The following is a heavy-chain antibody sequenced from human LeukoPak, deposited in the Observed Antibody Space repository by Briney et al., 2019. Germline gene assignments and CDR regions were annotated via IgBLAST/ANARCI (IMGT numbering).Heavy chain of an antibody. CDR2: ITGSRSYR. D-gene: IGHD3-16*02. Sequence: GGSLRLSCAASGFTFSSYTMNWVRQAPGKGLEWVSSITGSRSYRYYADSVKGRFTISRDSAKNSLYLQMNSLRAEDTAVYYCARSPSSFDPWGQGALVTVSS. V-gene: IGHV3-21*01. J-gene: IGHJ5*02. CDR3: ARSPSSFDP. CDR1: GFTFSSYT.